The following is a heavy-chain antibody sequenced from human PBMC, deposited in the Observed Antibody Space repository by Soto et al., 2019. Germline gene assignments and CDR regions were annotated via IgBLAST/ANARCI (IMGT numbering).Heavy chain of an antibody. V-gene: IGHV3-23*01. CDR3: AKAGLIVVVPAAILGWFDP. D-gene: IGHD2-2*02. CDR2: ISGSGGST. J-gene: IGHJ5*02. CDR1: GFTFSSYA. Sequence: EVQLSESGGGLVQPGGSLRLSCAASGFTFSSYAMSWVRQAPGKGLEWVSAISGSGGSTYYADSVKGRFTISRDNSKNTLYLQMNSLRAEDTAVYYCAKAGLIVVVPAAILGWFDPWGQGTLVTVSS.